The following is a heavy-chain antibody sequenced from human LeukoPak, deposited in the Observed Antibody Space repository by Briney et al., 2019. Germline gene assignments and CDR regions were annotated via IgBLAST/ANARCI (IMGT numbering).Heavy chain of an antibody. D-gene: IGHD2-15*01. V-gene: IGHV4-34*01. CDR2: INHRGSS. CDR1: GESFSAYF. CDR3: ARGSSFDGYCSAGACDAGYYDA. J-gene: IGHJ5*02. Sequence: SSEALSLTCAVYGESFSAYFWNWIRQAPGKPLEYIGEINHRGSSHYNPSLKTRVTLSVDTSKNQFSLRLTSVTAADTAVYFCARGSSFDGYCSAGACDAGYYDAWGQGTLVTVSS.